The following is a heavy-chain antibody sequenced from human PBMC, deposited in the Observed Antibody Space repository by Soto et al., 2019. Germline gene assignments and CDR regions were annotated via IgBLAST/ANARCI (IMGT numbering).Heavy chain of an antibody. D-gene: IGHD1-26*01. CDR2: NAHDGNEK. CDR3: GKDVGDYVPYYYGVDV. J-gene: IGHJ6*02. Sequence: QVQLVESGGGVVQPGTSLRLSCAASGFTFKTHAMHWVRQAPGKGLEWMAVNAHDGNEKFYADSVKGRFTISRNNSKNALYLQINTLRNEDTAVYYCGKDVGDYVPYYYGVDVWGQGTTVTVSS. V-gene: IGHV3-30*18. CDR1: GFTFKTHA.